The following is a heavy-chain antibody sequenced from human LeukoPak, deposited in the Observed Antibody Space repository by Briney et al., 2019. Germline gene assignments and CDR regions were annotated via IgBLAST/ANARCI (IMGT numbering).Heavy chain of an antibody. CDR3: AGYCSSTSCYADWFDP. D-gene: IGHD2-2*01. Sequence: SETLSLTCTVPGGSISSSSYYWGWIRQPPGEGLEWIGSIYYSGSTYYNPSLKSRVTISVDTSKNQFSLKLSSVTAADTAVYYCAGYCSSTSCYADWFDPWGQGTLVTVSS. V-gene: IGHV4-39*01. J-gene: IGHJ5*02. CDR2: IYYSGST. CDR1: GGSISSSSYY.